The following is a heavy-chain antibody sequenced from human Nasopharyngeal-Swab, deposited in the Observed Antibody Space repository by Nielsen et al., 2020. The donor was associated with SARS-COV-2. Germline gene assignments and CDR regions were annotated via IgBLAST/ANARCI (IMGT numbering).Heavy chain of an antibody. V-gene: IGHV3-48*03. D-gene: IGHD2-15*01. J-gene: IGHJ4*02. CDR3: ARALLGYCSGGSCYSLDY. CDR2: ISSSGSTI. Sequence: GGSLRLSCAASGFTFSSYEMNWVRQAPGKGLEWVSYISSSGSTIYYADSVKGRFTISRDNAKNSLYLQMNSLRAEDTAVYYCARALLGYCSGGSCYSLDYWGQGTLVTVSS. CDR1: GFTFSSYE.